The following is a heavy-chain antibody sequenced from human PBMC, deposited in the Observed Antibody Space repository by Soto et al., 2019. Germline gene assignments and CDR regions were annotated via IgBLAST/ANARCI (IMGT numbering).Heavy chain of an antibody. J-gene: IGHJ2*01. CDR1: GGTFSSYT. V-gene: IGHV1-69*08. CDR2: IIPILGIA. CDR3: ARDTAAGRGVIVSGNWYFDL. D-gene: IGHD3-10*01. Sequence: QVQLVQSGAEVKKPGSSVKVSCKASGGTFSSYTISWVRQAPGQGLEWMGRIIPILGIANYAQKFQGRVTITADKSTSTAYRAQSSLRSEDTSVYYCARDTAAGRGVIVSGNWYFDLWGRGTLVTVSS.